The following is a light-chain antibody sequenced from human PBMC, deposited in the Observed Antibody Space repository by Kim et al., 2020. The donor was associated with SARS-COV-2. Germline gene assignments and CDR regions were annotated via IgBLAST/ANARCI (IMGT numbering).Light chain of an antibody. J-gene: IGKJ4*01. CDR2: GAS. CDR1: QSVSSN. Sequence: VSPGERATLSGRASQSVSSNLAWYQQKPGQSPRLLIYGASTRATGITARFSASGSGTDFTLTISSLQSEDFAVYYYQQYIHWPLTFGGGTKVDIK. CDR3: QQYIHWPLT. V-gene: IGKV3-15*01.